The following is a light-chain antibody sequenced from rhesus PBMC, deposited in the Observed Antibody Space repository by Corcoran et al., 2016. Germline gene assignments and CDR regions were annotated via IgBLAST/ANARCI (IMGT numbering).Light chain of an antibody. CDR1: QSISSG. CDR2: KAS. V-gene: IGKV1-22*01. J-gene: IGKJ1*01. Sequence: DIQMTQSPSSLSASVGDTVTITCRASQSISSGLDWYQQKPGKAPKLLIYKASSLQSGVPSRFRGSGSGTDFTLTLSRLQPEDFATYYCLHYSSNPWPFGQWTKVEIK. CDR3: LHYSSNPWP.